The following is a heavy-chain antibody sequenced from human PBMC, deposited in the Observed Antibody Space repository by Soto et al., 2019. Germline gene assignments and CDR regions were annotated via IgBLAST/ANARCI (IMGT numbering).Heavy chain of an antibody. CDR3: AKDPLVYGDYGQDAFDI. V-gene: IGHV3-30*18. D-gene: IGHD4-17*01. CDR1: GFTFSSYG. Sequence: QVQLAESGGGVVQPGRSLRLSCAASGFTFSSYGMHWVRQAPGKGLEWVAVISYDGSNKYYADSVKGRFTISRDNSKNTLYLQMNSLRAEDTAVYYCAKDPLVYGDYGQDAFDIWGQGTMVTVSS. J-gene: IGHJ3*02. CDR2: ISYDGSNK.